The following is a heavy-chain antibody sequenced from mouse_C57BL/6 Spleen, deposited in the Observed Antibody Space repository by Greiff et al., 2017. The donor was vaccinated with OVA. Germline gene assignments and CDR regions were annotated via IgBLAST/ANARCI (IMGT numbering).Heavy chain of an antibody. CDR2: IHPNSGST. J-gene: IGHJ3*01. Sequence: VQLQQPGAELVKPGASVKLSCKASGYTFTSYWMHWVKQRPGQGLEWIGMIHPNSGSTNYNEKFKSKATLTVDKSSSTAYMQLSSLTSEDSAVYYCARSGVGYEGFAYWGQGTLVTVSA. D-gene: IGHD2-2*01. CDR1: GYTFTSYW. V-gene: IGHV1-64*01. CDR3: ARSGVGYEGFAY.